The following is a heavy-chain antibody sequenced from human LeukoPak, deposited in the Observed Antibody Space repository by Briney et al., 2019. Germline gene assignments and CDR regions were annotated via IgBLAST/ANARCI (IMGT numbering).Heavy chain of an antibody. J-gene: IGHJ6*02. Sequence: GESLKISCKGSGYTFTNYWIGWVRQMPGKGLEWMGIICPGDSDTRYSPSFQGHVTISADKSINTAYLQWSSLMASDTAMYYCASRGIYGMDVWGQGTTVTVSS. CDR2: ICPGDSDT. V-gene: IGHV5-51*06. CDR3: ASRGIYGMDV. CDR1: GYTFTNYW. D-gene: IGHD1-14*01.